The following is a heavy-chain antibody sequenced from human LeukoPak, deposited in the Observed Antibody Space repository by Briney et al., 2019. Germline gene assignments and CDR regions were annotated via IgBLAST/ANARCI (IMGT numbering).Heavy chain of an antibody. Sequence: GGSLRLSCAASGFTVSSNYMSWVRQAPGKGLEWVSVIYSGGSTYYADSVKGRFTISRDNSKNTLYLQMNSLRAEDTAVYYCARSPSADYYPRFDPWGQGTLVTVSS. J-gene: IGHJ5*02. CDR3: ARSPSADYYPRFDP. V-gene: IGHV3-53*01. D-gene: IGHD3-10*01. CDR2: IYSGGST. CDR1: GFTVSSNY.